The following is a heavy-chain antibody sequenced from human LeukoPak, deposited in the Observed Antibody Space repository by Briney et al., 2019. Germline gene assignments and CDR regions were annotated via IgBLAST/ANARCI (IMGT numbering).Heavy chain of an antibody. CDR3: ARGPSDDTNALEFHY. CDR2: ISTYNGNT. V-gene: IGHV1-18*01. Sequence: ASVKVSCKPSVYTFTSYGIRWVRQAPGQGLEWMGWISTYNGNTNYAQQLQDRATTTTDTSTSTAYIELRSLTVDDTAVYYCARGPSDDTNALEFHYWGQGTLITVSS. J-gene: IGHJ4*02. CDR1: VYTFTSYG. D-gene: IGHD1-1*01.